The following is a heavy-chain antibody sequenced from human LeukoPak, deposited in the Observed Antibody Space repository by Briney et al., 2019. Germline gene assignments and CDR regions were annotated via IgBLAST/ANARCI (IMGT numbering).Heavy chain of an antibody. CDR3: ARGNSSGWHEGFDY. CDR2: INHSGST. V-gene: IGHV4-34*01. D-gene: IGHD6-19*01. Sequence: PSETLSLTCAVYGGSFSGYYWSWIRQPPGKGLEWIGEINHSGSTNYNPSLKSRVTISVDTSKNQFSLKLSSVTAADTAVYYCARGNSSGWHEGFDYWGQGTLVTVSS. CDR1: GGSFSGYY. J-gene: IGHJ4*02.